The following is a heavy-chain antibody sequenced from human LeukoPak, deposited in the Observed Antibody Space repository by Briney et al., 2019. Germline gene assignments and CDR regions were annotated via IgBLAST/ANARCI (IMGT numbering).Heavy chain of an antibody. J-gene: IGHJ4*02. V-gene: IGHV3-23*01. D-gene: IGHD6-19*01. Sequence: SGGSLRLSCAASGFTFSSYAMSWVRQAPGKGLEWVSAISGSGGSTYYADSVKGRLTISRDNSKNTLYLQMNSLRAEDTAVYYCAKGQVKQWLANGPGYFDYWGQGTLVTVSS. CDR1: GFTFSSYA. CDR2: ISGSGGST. CDR3: AKGQVKQWLANGPGYFDY.